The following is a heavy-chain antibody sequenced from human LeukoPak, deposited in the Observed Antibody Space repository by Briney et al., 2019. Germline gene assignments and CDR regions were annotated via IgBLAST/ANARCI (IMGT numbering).Heavy chain of an antibody. J-gene: IGHJ2*01. D-gene: IGHD3-16*01. Sequence: PGGSLRLSCAASGFTLSSYAMSWVRQAPGKGLEWVSSIWGSGTSTFYADSVKGRFTISRDNSKNTLYLQVNSLRAEDTAAYYCAQGARADTYWYFDLWGRGTLVTVSS. CDR1: GFTLSSYA. CDR2: IWGSGTST. CDR3: AQGARADTYWYFDL. V-gene: IGHV3-23*01.